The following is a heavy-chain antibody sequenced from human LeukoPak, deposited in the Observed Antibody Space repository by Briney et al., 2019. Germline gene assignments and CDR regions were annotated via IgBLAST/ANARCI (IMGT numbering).Heavy chain of an antibody. V-gene: IGHV3-30*18. D-gene: IGHD2-2*01. CDR1: GLTFSSYG. J-gene: IGHJ5*02. CDR3: AKGGCSSTTCYLANP. Sequence: GGSLRLSCAASGLTFSSYGMHWVRQAPGQGLEWVAVISYDVTIRNYADSVKGRFTISRDNSKNTLYLQMNSLTAEDTTLYYCAKGGCSSTTCYLANPWGQGTLVTVSS. CDR2: ISYDVTIR.